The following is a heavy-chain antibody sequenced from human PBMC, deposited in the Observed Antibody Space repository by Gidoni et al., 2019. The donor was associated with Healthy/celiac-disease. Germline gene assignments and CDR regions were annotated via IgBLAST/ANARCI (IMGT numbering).Heavy chain of an antibody. D-gene: IGHD6-19*01. Sequence: EVQLLESGGGLVQPGGSLRLSCAASGFPFSSYAMSWVRQAPGKGLEWVSAISGSGGSTYYADSVKGRFTISRDNSKNTLYLQMNSLRAEDTAVYYCAKIGIPRPSGIDYWGQGTLVTVSS. CDR2: ISGSGGST. CDR3: AKIGIPRPSGIDY. CDR1: GFPFSSYA. V-gene: IGHV3-23*01. J-gene: IGHJ4*02.